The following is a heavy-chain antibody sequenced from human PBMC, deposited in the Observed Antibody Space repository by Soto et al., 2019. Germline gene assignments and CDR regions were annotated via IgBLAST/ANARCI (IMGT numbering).Heavy chain of an antibody. CDR3: EEDSSGYY. V-gene: IGHV1-69*13. Sequence: ASVEVYFKASGGTFSSYAISLVRQAPGQGLEWMGGIIPIFGTANYSQKFHGRVTITADESTSTAYMELSSLRSEDTAVYYCEEDSSGYYWGQGTLVTVSS. D-gene: IGHD3-22*01. J-gene: IGHJ4*02. CDR1: GGTFSSYA. CDR2: IIPIFGTA.